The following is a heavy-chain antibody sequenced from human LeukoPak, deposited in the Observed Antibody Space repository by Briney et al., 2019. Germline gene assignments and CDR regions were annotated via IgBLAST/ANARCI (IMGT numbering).Heavy chain of an antibody. J-gene: IGHJ5*02. CDR3: ARDPLSTAGLAARTP. D-gene: IGHD6-6*01. V-gene: IGHV4-38-2*02. CDR2: IYHSGST. CDR1: GYSISSGYY. Sequence: PSETLSLPCTVSGYSISSGYYWGWIRHPPGKGLEWIGCIYHSGSTYYHPSLKSRVTISVDTSKNQFSLKLSSVTAADTAVYYRARDPLSTAGLAARTPWGQGILVTVSS.